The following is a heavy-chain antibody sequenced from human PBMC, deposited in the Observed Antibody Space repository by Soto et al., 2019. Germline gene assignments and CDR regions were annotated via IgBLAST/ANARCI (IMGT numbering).Heavy chain of an antibody. J-gene: IGHJ4*02. CDR1: GGSFSGYY. CDR3: AGISTTVTTPLDY. V-gene: IGHV4-34*01. D-gene: IGHD4-17*01. CDR2: INHSGST. Sequence: SETLSLTCAVYGGSFSGYYWSWIRQPPGKGLEWIGEINHSGSTNYNPSLKSRVTISVDTSKNQFSLKLSSVTAADTAVYYCAGISTTVTTPLDYWGQGTLVTVSS.